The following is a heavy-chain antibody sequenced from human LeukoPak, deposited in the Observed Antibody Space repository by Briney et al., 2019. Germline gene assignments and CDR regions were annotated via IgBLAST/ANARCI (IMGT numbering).Heavy chain of an antibody. Sequence: GASVKVSCKASGYTFTSYDINWVRQATGQGLEWMGWMNPNSGNTGYAQKFQGRVTMTRNTSISTAYMELSSLRSEDTAVYYCARHCSGGSCYSLSLDYWGQGTLVTVSS. J-gene: IGHJ4*02. V-gene: IGHV1-8*01. CDR3: ARHCSGGSCYSLSLDY. D-gene: IGHD2-15*01. CDR1: GYTFTSYD. CDR2: MNPNSGNT.